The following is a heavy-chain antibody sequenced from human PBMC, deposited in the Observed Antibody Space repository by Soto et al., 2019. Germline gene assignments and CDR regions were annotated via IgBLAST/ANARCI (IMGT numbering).Heavy chain of an antibody. CDR3: AKDDYDSSGYYRPLYYYYYGMDV. Sequence: PGGSLRLSCAASGFTFSSYGMHWVRQAPGKGLEWVAVISYDGSNKYYADSVKGRFTISRDNSKNTLYLQMNSLRAEDTAVYYCAKDDYDSSGYYRPLYYYYYGMDVWGQGTTVTVSS. D-gene: IGHD3-22*01. V-gene: IGHV3-30*18. CDR2: ISYDGSNK. J-gene: IGHJ6*02. CDR1: GFTFSSYG.